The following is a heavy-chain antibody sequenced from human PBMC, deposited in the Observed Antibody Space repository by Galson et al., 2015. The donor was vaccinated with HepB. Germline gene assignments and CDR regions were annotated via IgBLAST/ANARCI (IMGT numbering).Heavy chain of an antibody. V-gene: IGHV3-48*03. CDR3: ARGLGAAARNGAFDI. J-gene: IGHJ3*02. D-gene: IGHD6-13*01. CDR1: GFTFSSYE. CDR2: ISSSGSTI. Sequence: SLRLSCAASGFTFSSYEMNWVRQAPGKGLEWVSYISSSGSTIYYADSVKGRFTISRDNAKNSLYLQMNSLRAEDTAVYYCARGLGAAARNGAFDIWGQGTMVTVSS.